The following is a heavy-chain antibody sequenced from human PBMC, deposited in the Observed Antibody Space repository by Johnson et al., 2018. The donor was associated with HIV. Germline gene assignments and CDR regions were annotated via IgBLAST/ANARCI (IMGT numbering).Heavy chain of an antibody. J-gene: IGHJ3*02. CDR2: ISSSGSTV. V-gene: IGHV3-48*01. CDR1: GFTFSTYA. D-gene: IGHD6-19*01. CDR3: AKLGLLAVADDAFDI. Sequence: MLLVESGGGLVQPGGSLRLSCTASGFTFSTYAMSWVRQAPGKGPEWVSYISSSGSTVYYADSVKGRFTISRDNSKNTLYLQMTSLRAEDTAVYYCAKLGLLAVADDAFDIWGQGTMVTVSS.